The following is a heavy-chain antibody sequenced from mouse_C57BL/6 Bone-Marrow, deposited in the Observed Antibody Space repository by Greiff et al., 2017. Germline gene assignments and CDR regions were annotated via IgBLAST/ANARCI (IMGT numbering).Heavy chain of an antibody. CDR1: GYTFTSSG. CDR3: AREATTVVARYAMDY. Sequence: VQLQQSGAELARPGASVKLSCKASGYTFTSSGISWVKQRTGPGLEWIGEIYPRSGNTYYNEKFKGKATLTAAKSSSTAYMELRSLTSEDSAVYFCAREATTVVARYAMDYWGQGTSATVSA. CDR2: IYPRSGNT. J-gene: IGHJ4*01. V-gene: IGHV1-81*01. D-gene: IGHD1-1*01.